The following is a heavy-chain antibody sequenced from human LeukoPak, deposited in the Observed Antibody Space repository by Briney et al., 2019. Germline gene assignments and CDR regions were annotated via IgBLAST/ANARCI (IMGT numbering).Heavy chain of an antibody. J-gene: IGHJ3*02. D-gene: IGHD3-3*01. CDR1: GFTFSSYG. V-gene: IGHV3-30*02. CDR3: ARDRGARLLRFYVSHAFDI. Sequence: GGSLRLSCAASGFTFSSYGMHWVRQAPGKGLEWVAFIRYDGSNKYYADSVKGRFTISRDNSKNTLYLQMNSLRAEDTAVYYCARDRGARLLRFYVSHAFDIWGQGTMVTVSS. CDR2: IRYDGSNK.